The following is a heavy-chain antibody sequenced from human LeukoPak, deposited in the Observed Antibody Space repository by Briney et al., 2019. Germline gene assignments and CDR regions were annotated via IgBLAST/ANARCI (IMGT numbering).Heavy chain of an antibody. J-gene: IGHJ4*02. V-gene: IGHV3-30*18. D-gene: IGHD6-6*01. Sequence: GTSLRLSCAASGFTFSDYGMHWVRQAPGQGLEWVTFISYEGSYKYYGDSVKGRFTISRDSSKNTLYLQMNSLRPDDTAVYYCAKDVSSSIHYWGQETLVTVSS. CDR3: AKDVSSSIHY. CDR2: ISYEGSYK. CDR1: GFTFSDYG.